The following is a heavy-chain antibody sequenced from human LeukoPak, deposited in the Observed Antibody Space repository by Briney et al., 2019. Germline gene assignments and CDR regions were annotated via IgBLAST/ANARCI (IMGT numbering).Heavy chain of an antibody. D-gene: IGHD3-22*01. CDR3: ARAVDYYDSSGYYYYYYGMDV. V-gene: IGHV4-59*01. CDR2: IYYSGST. CDR1: GGSISSYY. J-gene: IGHJ6*02. Sequence: SETLSLTCTVSGGSISSYYWSWIRQPPGKGLEWIGYIYYSGSTNYSPSLKSRVTISVDTSKNQFSLKLSSVTAADTAVYYCARAVDYYDSSGYYYYYYGMDVWGQGTTVTVSS.